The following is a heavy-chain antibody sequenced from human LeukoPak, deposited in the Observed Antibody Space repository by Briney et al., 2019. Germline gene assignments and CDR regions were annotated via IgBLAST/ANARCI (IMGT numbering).Heavy chain of an antibody. V-gene: IGHV3-73*01. J-gene: IGHJ4*02. Sequence: GRTLKLSRAASGFTSSASPMHWVLQASGTGLEGFGRIRTKAETYATAYDSSVNSRFTISRHDSKNTADLQMNSLNTADTAVYYCTTQKVGSSKLDYWGRGTLVTVSS. CDR1: GFTSSASP. CDR2: IRTKAETYAT. D-gene: IGHD3-10*01. CDR3: TTQKVGSSKLDY.